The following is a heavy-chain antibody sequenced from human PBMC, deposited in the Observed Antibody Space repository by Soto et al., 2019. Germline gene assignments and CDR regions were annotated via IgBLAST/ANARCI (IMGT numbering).Heavy chain of an antibody. D-gene: IGHD2-15*01. CDR3: ARQWIDCSGGSCYPGWFDY. J-gene: IGHJ4*02. V-gene: IGHV4-39*01. CDR2: IYYSGST. CDR1: GGSISSSSYY. Sequence: PSETQSLTCTVSGGSISSSSYYWGWIRQPPGKGLEWIGSIYYSGSTYYNPSLKSRVTISVDTSKNQFSLKLSSVTAADTAVYYCARQWIDCSGGSCYPGWFDYWGQGTLVTVSS.